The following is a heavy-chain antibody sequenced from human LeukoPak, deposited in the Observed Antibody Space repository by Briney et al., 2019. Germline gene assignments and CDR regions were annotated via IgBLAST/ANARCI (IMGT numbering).Heavy chain of an antibody. CDR2: IDYSGDT. CDR1: GGSISTYY. V-gene: IGHV4-59*01. J-gene: IGHJ3*02. Sequence: SETLSLTCTLSGGSISTYYWSWIRQPPGKGLEWIAYIDYSGDTNYNPSLKSRVAISVDTSKNQFSLKLSSVTAADTAVYYCARDRRRDRLHAFDIWGQGTMVTASS. D-gene: IGHD1-26*01. CDR3: ARDRRRDRLHAFDI.